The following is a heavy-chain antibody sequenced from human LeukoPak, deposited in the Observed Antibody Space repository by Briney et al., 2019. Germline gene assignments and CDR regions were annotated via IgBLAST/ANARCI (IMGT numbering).Heavy chain of an antibody. V-gene: IGHV4-59*01. CDR1: GGSISSYY. Sequence: PSETLSLTCTVSGGSISSYYWSWIRQPPGKGLGWIAYMYYSGSTNYNPSLKSRVTISVDTSKNQFSLKVSSVTAADTAVYYCARYHRTMVRGVLSNWFDPWGQGTLVTVSS. CDR2: MYYSGST. J-gene: IGHJ5*02. D-gene: IGHD3-10*01. CDR3: ARYHRTMVRGVLSNWFDP.